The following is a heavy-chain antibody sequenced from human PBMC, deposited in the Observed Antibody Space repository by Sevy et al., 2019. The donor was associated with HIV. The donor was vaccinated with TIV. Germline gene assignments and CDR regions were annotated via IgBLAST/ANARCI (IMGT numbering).Heavy chain of an antibody. V-gene: IGHV3-30*18. CDR2: ISYDGSNK. D-gene: IGHD3-3*01. J-gene: IGHJ5*02. Sequence: GGSLRLSCAASGFTFSSYGMHWVRQAPGKGLEWVAVISYDGSNKYYADSVKGRFTISRDNSKNTLYLQMNSLRAEDTAVYYCAKGPKYHDFWSGYYKGRPRWFDPWGQGTLVTVSS. CDR3: AKGPKYHDFWSGYYKGRPRWFDP. CDR1: GFTFSSYG.